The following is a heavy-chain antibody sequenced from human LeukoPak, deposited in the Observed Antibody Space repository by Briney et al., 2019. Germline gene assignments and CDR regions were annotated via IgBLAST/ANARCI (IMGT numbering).Heavy chain of an antibody. J-gene: IGHJ4*02. CDR2: IYYSGST. Sequence: PSETLSLTCTVSGGSISSYYWSWIRQPPGKGLEWIGYIYYSGSTNYNPSLKSRVTISVDTSKNQFSLKLSSVTAADTAVYYCAKVRDYYDSSGYASFDYWGQGTLVTVSS. D-gene: IGHD3-22*01. V-gene: IGHV4-59*01. CDR1: GGSISSYY. CDR3: AKVRDYYDSSGYASFDY.